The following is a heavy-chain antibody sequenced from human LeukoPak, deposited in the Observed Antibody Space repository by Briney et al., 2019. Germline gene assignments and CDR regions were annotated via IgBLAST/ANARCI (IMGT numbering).Heavy chain of an antibody. V-gene: IGHV1-2*02. CDR3: ATSGITMIVVELDY. CDR2: INPNSGST. J-gene: IGHJ4*02. CDR1: VYTFTGYY. Sequence: ASVKVSCKASVYTFTGYYMHWVRQAPGQGLAWMGWINPNSGSTNYAQKLQGRVTMTRDTSISTAYMELSRLRSDDTAVYYCATSGITMIVVELDYWGQGTLVTVSS. D-gene: IGHD3-22*01.